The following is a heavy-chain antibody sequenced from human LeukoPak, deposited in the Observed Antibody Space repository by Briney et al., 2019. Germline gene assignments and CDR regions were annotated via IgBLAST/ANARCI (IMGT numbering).Heavy chain of an antibody. J-gene: IGHJ6*02. CDR1: GFTFSDYY. CDR2: ISSGSSYI. Sequence: SGGSLRLSCTASGFTFSDYYMSWIRQAPGKGLEWISYISSGSSYINYTDSVKGRFTISRDNAKNSLYLQMNSLRAEDTALYYCARDIGSSWYYYYYGIDVWGHGTTVTVSS. V-gene: IGHV3-11*05. CDR3: ARDIGSSWYYYYYGIDV. D-gene: IGHD6-13*01.